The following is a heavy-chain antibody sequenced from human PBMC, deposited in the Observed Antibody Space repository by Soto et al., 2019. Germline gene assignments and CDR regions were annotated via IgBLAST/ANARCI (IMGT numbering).Heavy chain of an antibody. CDR3: ARESHDILTGPPWVWYFVL. V-gene: IGHV4-34*01. CDR1: GGSFSGYY. D-gene: IGHD3-9*01. CDR2: INDRGSI. Sequence: QVQLQQWGAGPLRPLETLSLTCGVSGGSFSGYYWAWIRQSPGKGLEWIGEINDRGSINYNPSLKSRVSISVDTSKNHYSLNLRSVTAADTAVYYCARESHDILTGPPWVWYFVLWGRGTLVTVSS. J-gene: IGHJ2*01.